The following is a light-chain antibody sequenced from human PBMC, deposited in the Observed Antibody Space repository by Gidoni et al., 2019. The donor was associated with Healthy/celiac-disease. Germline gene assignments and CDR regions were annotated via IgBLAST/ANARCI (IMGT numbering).Light chain of an antibody. V-gene: IGLV7-43*01. CDR1: PGAVTSGYY. CDR3: LLYYGGAQPYVV. CDR2: STS. Sequence: QTVVTQEPSLTVSPGGTVTLTCASSPGAVTSGYYPNWFQQKPGQAPRALIYSTSNKHPWTPARFSGSLLGGKAALTLSGVQPEDEAEYYCLLYYGGAQPYVVFGGGTKLTVL. J-gene: IGLJ2*01.